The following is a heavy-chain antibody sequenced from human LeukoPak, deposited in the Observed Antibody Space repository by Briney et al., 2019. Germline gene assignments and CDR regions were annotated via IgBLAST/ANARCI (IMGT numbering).Heavy chain of an antibody. CDR2: ISYDGSNE. CDR1: GFTFSSYG. J-gene: IGHJ4*02. CDR3: AKDSGGGVMGVQYFDY. Sequence: PGGSLRLSCAASGFTFSSYGMDWARQAPGKGLEWVAVISYDGSNEYYADSVKGRFTISRDNSKNTLYLQMNSLRAEDTAVYYCAKDSGGGVMGVQYFDYWGQGTLVAVSS. D-gene: IGHD3-16*01. V-gene: IGHV3-30*18.